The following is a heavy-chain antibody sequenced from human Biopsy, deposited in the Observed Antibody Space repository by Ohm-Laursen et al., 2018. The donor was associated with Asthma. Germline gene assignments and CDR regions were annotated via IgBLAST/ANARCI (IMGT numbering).Heavy chain of an antibody. Sequence: SQTLSLTCPVSGGSISSGAYYWSWVRQPPGKGLEWIGYIYYIGSTYYNPSPKSRVAISLDTSKNQFSLKLSSVTAADTAVYFCARVASYGDIYFAIDVWGPGTTVSVS. D-gene: IGHD4-17*01. CDR2: IYYIGST. CDR1: GGSISSGAYY. V-gene: IGHV4-30-4*01. J-gene: IGHJ6*02. CDR3: ARVASYGDIYFAIDV.